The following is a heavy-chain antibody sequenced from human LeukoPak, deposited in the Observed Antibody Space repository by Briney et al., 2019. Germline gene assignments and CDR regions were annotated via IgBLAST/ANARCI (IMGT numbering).Heavy chain of an antibody. CDR2: IKPDGTTK. V-gene: IGHV3-7*03. Sequence: GGSLRLACAASGFPFSSYSMTWVRQAPGKGLEWVANIKPDGTTKFYVDSVKGRFTISRDNALNSLYLQMSSLRAEDTAIYYCARSIPYGTTWYGRSDYWGQGTLVTVSS. D-gene: IGHD6-13*01. CDR1: GFPFSSYS. J-gene: IGHJ4*02. CDR3: ARSIPYGTTWYGRSDY.